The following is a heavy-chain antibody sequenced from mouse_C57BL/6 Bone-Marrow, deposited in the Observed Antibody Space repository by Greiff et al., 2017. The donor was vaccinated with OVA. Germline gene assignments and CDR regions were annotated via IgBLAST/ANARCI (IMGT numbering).Heavy chain of an antibody. V-gene: IGHV5-15*04. Sequence: EVMLVESGGGLVQPGGSLKLSCAASGFTFSDYGMAWVRQAPRKGPEWVAFISNLAYSIYYADTVTGRFTISRENAKNTLYLEMSSMRSEDTATYDCARGICYGNDDYAKWCWGQGASVSVS. CDR2: ISNLAYSI. J-gene: IGHJ4*01. CDR3: ARGICYGNDDYAKWC. CDR1: GFTFSDYG. D-gene: IGHD2-2*01.